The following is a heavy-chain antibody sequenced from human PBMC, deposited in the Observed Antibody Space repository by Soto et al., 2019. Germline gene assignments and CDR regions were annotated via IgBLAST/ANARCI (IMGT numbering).Heavy chain of an antibody. CDR2: INHSGST. D-gene: IGHD2-15*01. V-gene: IGHV4-34*01. Sequence: SETLSLTCAVYGGSFSGYYWSWIRQPPGKGLEWIGEINHSGSTNYNPSLKSRVTISVDTSKNQFSLKLSSVTAADTAMYYCARGIVVVAGQNWFDPWGQGTLVTVSS. J-gene: IGHJ5*02. CDR3: ARGIVVVAGQNWFDP. CDR1: GGSFSGYY.